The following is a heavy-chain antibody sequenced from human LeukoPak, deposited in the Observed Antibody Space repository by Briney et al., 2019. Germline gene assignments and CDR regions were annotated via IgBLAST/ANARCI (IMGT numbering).Heavy chain of an antibody. CDR2: FDPEDGET. Sequence: GASVKVSCKVSGYTLTELSMHWVRQAPGKGLEWMGGFDPEDGETIYAQKFQGRVTMTRDTSTSTVYMELSSLRSEDTAVYYCARVFVPGYSSSWYDYWGQGTLVTVSS. CDR3: ARVFVPGYSSSWYDY. J-gene: IGHJ4*02. V-gene: IGHV1-24*01. D-gene: IGHD6-13*01. CDR1: GYTLTELS.